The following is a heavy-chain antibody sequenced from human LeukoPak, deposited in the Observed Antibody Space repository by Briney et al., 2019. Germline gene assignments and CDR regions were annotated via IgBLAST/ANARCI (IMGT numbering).Heavy chain of an antibody. CDR2: IIPIFGTA. V-gene: IGHV1-69*01. J-gene: IGHJ4*02. CDR1: GGTFSSYA. CDR3: ASGDYDILTGYLDY. Sequence: SVKVSCKASGGTFSSYAISWVRQAPGQGLEWMGGIIPIFGTANYAQKFQGRVTITADESTSTAYMELSSLRPEDTAVYYCASGDYDILTGYLDYWGQGTLVTVSS. D-gene: IGHD3-9*01.